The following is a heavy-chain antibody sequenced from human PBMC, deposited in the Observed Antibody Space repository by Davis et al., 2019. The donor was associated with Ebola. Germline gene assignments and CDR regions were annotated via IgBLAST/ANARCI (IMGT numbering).Heavy chain of an antibody. CDR2: ISYDGSNK. J-gene: IGHJ5*02. Sequence: PGGSLRLSCAASGFTFSSYAMHWVRQAPGKGLEWVAVISYDGSNKYYADSVKGRFTISRDNSKNTLYLQMNSLRAEDTAVYYCARDSRIVVVPAAIPFDPWGQGTLVTVSS. CDR1: GFTFSSYA. V-gene: IGHV3-30-3*01. CDR3: ARDSRIVVVPAAIPFDP. D-gene: IGHD2-2*01.